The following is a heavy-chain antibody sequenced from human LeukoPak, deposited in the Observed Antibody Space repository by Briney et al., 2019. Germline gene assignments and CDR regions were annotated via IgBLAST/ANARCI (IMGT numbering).Heavy chain of an antibody. CDR1: GFTFSDYY. V-gene: IGHV3-11*05. Sequence: GGSLRLSCAASGFTFSDYYMSWIRQAPGKGLEWVSYISSSSSYTNYADSVKGRFTISRDNAKNSLYLQMNSLRAEDTAVYYCAREVKAVPGDESFDYWGQGTLVTISS. J-gene: IGHJ4*02. CDR2: ISSSSSYT. CDR3: AREVKAVPGDESFDY. D-gene: IGHD6-19*01.